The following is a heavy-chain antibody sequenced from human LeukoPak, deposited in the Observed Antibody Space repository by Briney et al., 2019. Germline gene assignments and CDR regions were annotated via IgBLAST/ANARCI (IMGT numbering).Heavy chain of an antibody. CDR2: VIPIFGTA. D-gene: IGHD3-3*01. Sequence: SVKVSCKASGSTFSSYAISWVRRAPGQGLEWMGGVIPIFGTANYAQKFQGRVTITTDESTSTAYMELSSLRSEDTAVYYCASAESFWSGYGAFDIWGQGTMVTVSS. V-gene: IGHV1-69*05. J-gene: IGHJ3*02. CDR3: ASAESFWSGYGAFDI. CDR1: GSTFSSYA.